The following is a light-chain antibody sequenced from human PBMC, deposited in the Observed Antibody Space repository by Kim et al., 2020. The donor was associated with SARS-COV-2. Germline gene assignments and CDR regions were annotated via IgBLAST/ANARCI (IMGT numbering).Light chain of an antibody. V-gene: IGLV2-8*01. CDR3: NSYAGSNNWV. CDR1: SSDVGGYNY. Sequence: GQSATISCTGTSSDVGGYNYVSWYQQHPGRAPQLMIYEVSKRPSGVPDRFSGSKSGNTASLTVSGLQAEDEADYYCNSYAGSNNWVFGGGTQLTVL. J-gene: IGLJ3*02. CDR2: EVS.